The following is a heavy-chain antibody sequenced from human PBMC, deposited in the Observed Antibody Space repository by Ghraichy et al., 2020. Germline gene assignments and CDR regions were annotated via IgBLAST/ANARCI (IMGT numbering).Heavy chain of an antibody. V-gene: IGHV4-39*01. CDR2: IYYSGST. J-gene: IGHJ4*02. D-gene: IGHD3-9*01. CDR3: ARRRYFDPSLDY. CDR1: GGSISSSSYY. Sequence: ESLNISCTVSGGSISSSSYYWGWIRQPPGKGLEWIGSIYYSGSTYYNPSLKSRVTISVDTSKNQFSLKLSSVTAADTAVYYCARRRYFDPSLDYWGQGTLVTVSS.